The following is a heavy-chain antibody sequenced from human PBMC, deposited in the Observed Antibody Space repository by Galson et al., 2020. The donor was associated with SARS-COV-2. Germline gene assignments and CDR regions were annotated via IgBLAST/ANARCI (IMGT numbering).Heavy chain of an antibody. J-gene: IGHJ4*02. CDR1: GFSFTTNA. D-gene: IGHD1-26*01. Sequence: GESLKISCAASGFSFTTNAMSWVRQAPGKGLEWVSTIGSSGLTTYYADSVRGRFTVSRDSSRSLLYLQMNSLRAGDTAIYYCAKGGLGAQNSFFDYWGQGTLVTVSP. CDR2: IGSSGLTT. CDR3: AKGGLGAQNSFFDY. V-gene: IGHV3-23*01.